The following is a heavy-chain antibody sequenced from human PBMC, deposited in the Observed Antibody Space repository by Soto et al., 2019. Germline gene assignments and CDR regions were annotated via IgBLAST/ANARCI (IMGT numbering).Heavy chain of an antibody. V-gene: IGHV3-30*03. CDR2: ISYDGTNK. Sequence: QVQLVESGGGVVQPGRSLRLSCGASGFTFSNYAMHWVRQAPGKGLEWVAVISYDGTNKYYADSVKGRFTISRDSSKSTLYLQMTSLRADDTAVYYCARRAITMILEEYYFDYWGQGTLVTVSS. D-gene: IGHD3-22*01. CDR3: ARRAITMILEEYYFDY. CDR1: GFTFSNYA. J-gene: IGHJ4*02.